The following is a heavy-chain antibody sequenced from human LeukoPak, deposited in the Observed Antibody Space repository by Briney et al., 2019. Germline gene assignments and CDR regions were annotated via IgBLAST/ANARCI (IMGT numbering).Heavy chain of an antibody. D-gene: IGHD2-2*01. Sequence: GGSLRLSCAASGFTFSSYAMSWVRQAPGKGLEWVSAISGSGGSTYYADSVKGRFTISRDNSKNTLYLQMNSLRAEDTAVYYCAKGPEYQLLWRGGADYWGQGTLVTVSS. J-gene: IGHJ4*02. V-gene: IGHV3-23*01. CDR2: ISGSGGST. CDR3: AKGPEYQLLWRGGADY. CDR1: GFTFSSYA.